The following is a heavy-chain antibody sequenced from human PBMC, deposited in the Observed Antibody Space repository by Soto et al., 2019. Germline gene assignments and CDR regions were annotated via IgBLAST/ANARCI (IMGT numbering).Heavy chain of an antibody. Sequence: QVQLQESGPGLVKPSETLSLTCTVSGASISGLYWSWIRKSAGKGLEWIGRIYATGTTDYNPSLKSRVMMSVDTSKKQFSLKLRSVTAADTAVYYCVRDGTKTLRDWFDPWGHGISVTVSS. CDR2: IYATGTT. J-gene: IGHJ5*02. V-gene: IGHV4-4*07. CDR3: VRDGTKTLRDWFDP. D-gene: IGHD1-1*01. CDR1: GASISGLY.